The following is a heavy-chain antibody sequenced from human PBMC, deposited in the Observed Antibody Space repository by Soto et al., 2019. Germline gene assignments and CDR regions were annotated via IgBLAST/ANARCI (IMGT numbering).Heavy chain of an antibody. D-gene: IGHD2-8*01. V-gene: IGHV3-23*01. J-gene: IGHJ4*02. Sequence: PGGSLRLSCAASGFTFSSYAMSWVRQAPGKGLEWVSAISGSGGSTYYADSVKGRFTISRDNSKNTLYLQMNSLRAEDTAVYYCAKNLRRYCTNGVCQPKNYYFDYWGQGTLVTVSS. CDR2: ISGSGGST. CDR1: GFTFSSYA. CDR3: AKNLRRYCTNGVCQPKNYYFDY.